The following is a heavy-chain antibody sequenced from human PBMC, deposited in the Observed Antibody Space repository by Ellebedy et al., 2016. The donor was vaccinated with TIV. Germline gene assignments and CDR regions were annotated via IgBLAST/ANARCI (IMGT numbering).Heavy chain of an antibody. J-gene: IGHJ4*02. D-gene: IGHD3-22*01. CDR3: AKGSSSGFNYDRVGFQY. Sequence: GGSLRLSCAASGFTFSNFAMHWVRQAPGTGLEWLSVISPGGDNTYNADSVKGRFTITRDNSKNTLFLQMNRLRTEDTAVYYCAKGSSSGFNYDRVGFQYWGQGTLVTVSS. V-gene: IGHV3-23*01. CDR2: ISPGGDNT. CDR1: GFTFSNFA.